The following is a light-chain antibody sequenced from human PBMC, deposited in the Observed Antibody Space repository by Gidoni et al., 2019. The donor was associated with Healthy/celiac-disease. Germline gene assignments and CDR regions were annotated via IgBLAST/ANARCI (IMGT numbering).Light chain of an antibody. Sequence: EIVLTQSPGTLSLSPGERATLSCRASQSVSSSYLAWYQQKPGQAPRLLIYGASSRATGIPDRFRGSGSGTDFTLTISRLEPEDVAVYYCQQYGSSPCAFXXXTRLEIK. CDR1: QSVSSSY. V-gene: IGKV3-20*01. CDR3: QQYGSSPCA. CDR2: GAS. J-gene: IGKJ5*01.